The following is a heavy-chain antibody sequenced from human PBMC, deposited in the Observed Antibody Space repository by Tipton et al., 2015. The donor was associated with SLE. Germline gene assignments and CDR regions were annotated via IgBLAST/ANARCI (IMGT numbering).Heavy chain of an antibody. CDR1: GFTVSSNY. D-gene: IGHD1-26*01. J-gene: IGHJ3*01. V-gene: IGHV3-53*05. CDR3: ARDQWADAFDV. Sequence: SLRLSCAASGFTVSSNYMTWVRQAPGKGLEWVSIIYSDGSTHYADSVKGRSTISRDRSKNTMFLQMNSLRDEDTAIYYCARDQWADAFDVWGQGTMVTVSS. CDR2: IYSDGST.